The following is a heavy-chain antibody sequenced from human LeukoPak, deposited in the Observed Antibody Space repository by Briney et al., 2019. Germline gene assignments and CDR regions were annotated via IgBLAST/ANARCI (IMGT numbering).Heavy chain of an antibody. D-gene: IGHD5-12*01. J-gene: IGHJ4*02. CDR2: FDPEDGET. CDR1: GYTLTELS. CDR3: ATDLSGAVATGD. V-gene: IGHV1-24*01. Sequence: ASVNVSCKVSGYTLTELSMHWVRQAPGKGLEWMGGFDPEDGETIYAQKFQGRVTMTEDTSTDTAYMELSSLRSEDTAVYYCATDLSGAVATGDWGQGTLVTVSS.